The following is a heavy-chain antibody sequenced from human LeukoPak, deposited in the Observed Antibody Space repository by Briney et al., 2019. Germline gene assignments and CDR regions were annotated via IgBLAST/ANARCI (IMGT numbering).Heavy chain of an antibody. CDR1: GYTFTGYY. CDR2: INPNSGDT. D-gene: IGHD6-19*01. CDR3: ARRRSSGWRGDFDY. J-gene: IGHJ4*02. Sequence: ASVKVSCKASGYTFTGYYMHWVRQAPGQGLEWMGWINPNSGDTNYAQKFQGRVTMTRDTSISTAYMELSRLRSDDTAVYYCARRRSSGWRGDFDYWGQGTLVTVSS. V-gene: IGHV1-2*02.